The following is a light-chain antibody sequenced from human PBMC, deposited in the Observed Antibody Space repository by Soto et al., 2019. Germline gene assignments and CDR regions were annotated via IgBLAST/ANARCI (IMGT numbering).Light chain of an antibody. J-gene: IGKJ1*01. V-gene: IGKV1-39*01. CDR2: ATS. Sequence: DTQMAQSPSPLSASVGDRISITCRASHTASNYVNWYQQKPGKAPTLLISATSTLQSGVPSRFSGSGSGTDFTLTITSLQPEDFAIYYCQQTYTTPRTFGQGTKVAIK. CDR3: QQTYTTPRT. CDR1: HTASNY.